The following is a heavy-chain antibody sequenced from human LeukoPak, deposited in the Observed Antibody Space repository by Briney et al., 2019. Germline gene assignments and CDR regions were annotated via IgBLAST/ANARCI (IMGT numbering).Heavy chain of an antibody. CDR3: AREPGIAVAGPYYYYGMDV. CDR2: ISSGSSYI. Sequence: GGSLRLSCAASGFTFSSYSMNWVRQAPGKGLEWVSSISSGSSYIYYADSVKGRFTISRDNAKNSLYLQMNSLRAEDTAVYYCAREPGIAVAGPYYYYGMDVWGQGTTVTVSS. D-gene: IGHD6-19*01. J-gene: IGHJ6*02. CDR1: GFTFSSYS. V-gene: IGHV3-21*01.